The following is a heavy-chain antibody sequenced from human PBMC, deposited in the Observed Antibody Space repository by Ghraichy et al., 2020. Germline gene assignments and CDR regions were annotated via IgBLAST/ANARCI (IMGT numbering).Heavy chain of an antibody. CDR2: NSPIFGTA. V-gene: IGHV1-69*13. CDR1: GATFSSHA. D-gene: IGHD2-15*01. CDR3: ARESDCSGGSCYLRSGRHEYFQH. J-gene: IGHJ1*01. Sequence: SVKVSCKASGATFSSHAISWVRQAPGQGLERMGGNSPIFGTANYAQKFQGRVTITADESKSTAYMELSSLRCEDTAVYYCARESDCSGGSCYLRSGRHEYFQHWGQGTLVTVSS.